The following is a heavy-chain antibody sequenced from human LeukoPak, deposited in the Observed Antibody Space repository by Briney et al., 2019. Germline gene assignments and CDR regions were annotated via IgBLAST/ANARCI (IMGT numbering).Heavy chain of an antibody. D-gene: IGHD3-9*01. J-gene: IGHJ6*03. CDR3: ARSLRYFDWSPGGYYYYMDV. Sequence: PGGSLRLSCAASGFTFDDYGMSWVRHAPGKGLEWVSGINWNGISTGYADSVKGRFTISRDNAKNSLYLQMSSLRAEDTALYYCARSLRYFDWSPGGYYYYMDVWGKGTTVTVSS. CDR1: GFTFDDYG. V-gene: IGHV3-20*04. CDR2: INWNGIST.